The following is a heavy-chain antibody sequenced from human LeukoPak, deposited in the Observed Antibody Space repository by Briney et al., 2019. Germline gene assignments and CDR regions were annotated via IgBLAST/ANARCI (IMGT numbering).Heavy chain of an antibody. CDR2: ISSSGSTI. Sequence: GGSLRLSCAASGFTFSRYEMNWVRQAPGKGLEWVSYISSSGSTIYYADSVKGRFTISRDNAKNSLYLQMNSLRAEDTAVYYCARHGYYYDSSGYYRRHYFDYWGQGILVTVSS. D-gene: IGHD3-22*01. CDR3: ARHGYYYDSSGYYRRHYFDY. CDR1: GFTFSRYE. V-gene: IGHV3-48*03. J-gene: IGHJ4*02.